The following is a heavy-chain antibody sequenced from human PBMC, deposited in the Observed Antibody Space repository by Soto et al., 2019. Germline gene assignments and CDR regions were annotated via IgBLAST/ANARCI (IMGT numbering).Heavy chain of an antibody. CDR1: GFTVSSNY. CDR2: IYSGGST. V-gene: IGHV3-66*01. Sequence: GESLKISCAASGFTVSSNYMSWVRQAPGKGLEWVSVIYSGGSTYYADSVKGRFTISRDNSKNTLYLQMNSLRAEDTAVYYCATGWLQLDYWGQGTLVTVSS. J-gene: IGHJ4*02. D-gene: IGHD5-12*01. CDR3: ATGWLQLDY.